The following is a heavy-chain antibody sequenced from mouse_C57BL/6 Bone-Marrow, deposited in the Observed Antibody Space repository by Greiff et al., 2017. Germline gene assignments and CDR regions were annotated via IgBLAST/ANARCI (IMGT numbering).Heavy chain of an antibody. CDR2: ISDGGSYT. Sequence: EVQRVESGGGLVKPGGSLKLSCAASGFTFSSYAMSWVRQTPEKRLEWVATISDGGSYTYYPHNVKGRFTTSSDNAKNNLYLQMSHLKSEDTAMYYCARGITTVDWYVDVWGTGTTVTVSS. CDR3: ARGITTVDWYVDV. J-gene: IGHJ1*03. D-gene: IGHD1-1*01. V-gene: IGHV5-4*01. CDR1: GFTFSSYA.